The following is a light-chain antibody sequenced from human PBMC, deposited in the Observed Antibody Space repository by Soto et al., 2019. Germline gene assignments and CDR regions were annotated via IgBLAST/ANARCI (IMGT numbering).Light chain of an antibody. CDR3: SSYGGSNNVI. CDR1: SSDVGRYDY. Sequence: QSVLTQPPSASGSPGQSVTISCTGTSSDVGRYDYVCWYQHYPGKAPKLMIYEVTKRPSGVPDRFSGSKSGNTASLTVSGLQAEDEADYYCSSYGGSNNVIFGGGTKVTVL. V-gene: IGLV2-8*01. J-gene: IGLJ2*01. CDR2: EVT.